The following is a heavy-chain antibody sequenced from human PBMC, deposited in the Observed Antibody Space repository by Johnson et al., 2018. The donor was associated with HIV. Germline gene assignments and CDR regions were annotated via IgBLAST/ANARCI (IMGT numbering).Heavy chain of an antibody. CDR1: GFTFSDYS. CDR3: ARDASDYGSANDAFDI. CDR2: IRSSGSTL. V-gene: IGHV3-11*01. J-gene: IGHJ3*02. Sequence: VQLVESGGGLVQPGGSLKLSCVASGFTFSDYSMCWIRQAPGKGLEWVSYIRSSGSTLYYADSVKGRFTIFRDNAKNSLYLQMNSLRAEDTAGYYCARDASDYGSANDAFDIWGQGTMVTVSS. D-gene: IGHD3-10*01.